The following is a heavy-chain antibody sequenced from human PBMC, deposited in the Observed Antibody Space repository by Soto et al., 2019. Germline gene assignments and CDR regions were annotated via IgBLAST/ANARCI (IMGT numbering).Heavy chain of an antibody. Sequence: QVSLEESGGGVVQPGRSQRLSCVASGFIFSGSAMHWVRQAPGKGLEWVAVISFDGGDEHYADSVKGRFTISRDNSKNTLHLQMNCLRAEDTAVYYCAKDGDPSPWVMDVWGQGTKVTVSS. CDR2: ISFDGGDE. J-gene: IGHJ6*02. CDR3: AKDGDPSPWVMDV. V-gene: IGHV3-30-3*01. CDR1: GFIFSGSA. D-gene: IGHD1-26*01.